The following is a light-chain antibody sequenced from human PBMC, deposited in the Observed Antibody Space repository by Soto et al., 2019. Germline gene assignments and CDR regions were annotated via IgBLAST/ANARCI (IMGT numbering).Light chain of an antibody. V-gene: IGKV1-5*01. CDR2: DAS. CDR1: QSVSRW. J-gene: IGKJ1*01. CDR3: QQYNNFPWA. Sequence: DTQMTQSPSTLYASVGDRVTITCRASQSVSRWLAGYQQKPGKAPKVLIYDASGLERGVPSRFSGSGSGTEFTLTINSLQPDDFATYYCQQYNNFPWAFGQGTKVEIK.